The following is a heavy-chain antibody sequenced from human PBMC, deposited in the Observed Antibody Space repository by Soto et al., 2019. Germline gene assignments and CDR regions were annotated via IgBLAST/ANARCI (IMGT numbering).Heavy chain of an antibody. CDR3: ARDKGGWPDY. V-gene: IGHV4-59*01. CDR1: GGSLSTYY. Sequence: QVQLQESGPGLVKPSETLSLTCTVSGGSLSTYYWSWIRQPPGKGLEWIGYIYYTGSTHYNPSLKSRVSISLDTSKNHFSLQLTSVTDADTAVYYCARDKGGWPDYWGQGTLVTVSS. CDR2: IYYTGST. J-gene: IGHJ4*02. D-gene: IGHD1-26*01.